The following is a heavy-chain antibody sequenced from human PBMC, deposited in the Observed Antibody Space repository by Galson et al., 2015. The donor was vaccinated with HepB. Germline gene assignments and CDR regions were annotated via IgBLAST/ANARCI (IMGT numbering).Heavy chain of an antibody. J-gene: IGHJ5*02. CDR2: ISYHGINK. CDR1: GFTFSNYG. CDR3: GKYDNSGFHRDWFDP. V-gene: IGHV3-30*18. D-gene: IGHD3-22*01. Sequence: SLRLSCAASGFTFSNYGMHWVRQAPGKGLEWVAVISYHGINKYYADSVKGRFTISRDNSKNMLYLQMNSLRAEDTAVYYCGKYDNSGFHRDWFDPWGQRTLVTVSS.